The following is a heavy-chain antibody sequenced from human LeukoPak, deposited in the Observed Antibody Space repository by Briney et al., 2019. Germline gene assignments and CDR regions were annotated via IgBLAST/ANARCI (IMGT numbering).Heavy chain of an antibody. CDR3: ARNAGSGPPV. J-gene: IGHJ3*01. Sequence: SETLSLTCAVYGGSFSGYYWSWIRQPPGKGLEWIGEINHSGSTNYNPSLKSRVTISVDTSKNQFSLKLSSVTAADTAVYYCARNAGSGPPVWGQGTMVTVSS. CDR2: INHSGST. D-gene: IGHD5-12*01. CDR1: GGSFSGYY. V-gene: IGHV4-34*01.